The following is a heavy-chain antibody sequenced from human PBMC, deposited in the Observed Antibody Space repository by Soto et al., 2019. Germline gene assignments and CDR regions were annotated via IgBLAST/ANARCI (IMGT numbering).Heavy chain of an antibody. V-gene: IGHV4-4*07. D-gene: IGHD2-21*02. Sequence: SETLSLTCTVSGGSITDYSWVWIRQPAGKGLEWIGRIFSSGSTNYNPSLKGRITMSLDTSKNQFSLKLNSATATDTAVYFCARDQGVVVTADNWFDPWGQGIMVTVYS. CDR1: GGSITDYS. CDR3: ARDQGVVVTADNWFDP. J-gene: IGHJ5*02. CDR2: IFSSGST.